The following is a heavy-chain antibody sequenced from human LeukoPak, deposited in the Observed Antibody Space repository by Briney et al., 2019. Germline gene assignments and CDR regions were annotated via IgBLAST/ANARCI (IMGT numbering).Heavy chain of an antibody. D-gene: IGHD2-2*01. CDR2: IRYDGSNK. Sequence: GGSLRLSCAASGFTFSSYGMHRVRQAPGKGLEWVAFIRYDGSNKYYADSVKGRFTISRDNSKNTLYLQMNSLRAEDTAVYYCAKDRQQLLYYFDYWGQGTLVTVSS. J-gene: IGHJ4*02. V-gene: IGHV3-30*02. CDR1: GFTFSSYG. CDR3: AKDRQQLLYYFDY.